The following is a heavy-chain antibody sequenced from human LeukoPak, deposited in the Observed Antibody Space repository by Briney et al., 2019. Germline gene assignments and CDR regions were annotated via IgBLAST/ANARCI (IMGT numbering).Heavy chain of an antibody. Sequence: GGSLRLSCAASGFTFSSYGMHWVRQAPGKGLEWVAVISYDGSNKYYADSVKGRFTISRDNSKNTLYLQMNSLRAEDTAVYYCAKDVLDGAYYYYGMDVWGQGTTVTVSS. J-gene: IGHJ6*02. D-gene: IGHD4-17*01. CDR3: AKDVLDGAYYYYGMDV. CDR1: GFTFSSYG. V-gene: IGHV3-30*18. CDR2: ISYDGSNK.